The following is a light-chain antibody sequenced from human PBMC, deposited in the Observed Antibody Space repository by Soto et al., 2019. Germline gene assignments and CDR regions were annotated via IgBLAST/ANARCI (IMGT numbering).Light chain of an antibody. V-gene: IGKV1-33*01. Sequence: DIQMTQSPSSLSASVGDRVTITCQAIQDISNYLNWYQQKPVKAPKLLIYDASNLETGVPSRFSGSGSGTDFTFTISSLQPEDIATYYCQQYDNIPTFTFGPGTKVDIK. CDR1: QDISNY. CDR2: DAS. CDR3: QQYDNIPTFT. J-gene: IGKJ3*01.